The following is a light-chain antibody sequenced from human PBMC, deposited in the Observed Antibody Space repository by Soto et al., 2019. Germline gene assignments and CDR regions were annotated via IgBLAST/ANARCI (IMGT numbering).Light chain of an antibody. CDR2: GNS. Sequence: QAVVTQPASVSRAQGQRGTISRTGSSSNIGAGYDVHWYQQLPGTAPKLLIYGNSNRPSGVPDRFSGSKSGTSASLAITGLQAEDEADYYCQSYDSSLSGYNYVFGTGTKVTVL. CDR1: SSNIGAGYD. V-gene: IGLV1-40*01. CDR3: QSYDSSLSGYNYV. J-gene: IGLJ1*01.